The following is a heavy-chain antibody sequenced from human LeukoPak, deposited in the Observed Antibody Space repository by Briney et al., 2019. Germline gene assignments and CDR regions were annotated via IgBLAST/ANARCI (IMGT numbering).Heavy chain of an antibody. CDR3: ARVRVNSCDY. D-gene: IGHD2-15*01. V-gene: IGHV1-2*02. CDR1: GDSFTGYY. Sequence: ASVKVSCKASGDSFTGYYMHWVRQAPGQGLEWMGWIRGDTGDTDSPQKFRGRVTLTRDTSTDTAYLELSRLRYDDTAIYFCARVRVNSCDYWGQGTLVTVSS. CDR2: IRGDTGDT. J-gene: IGHJ4*02.